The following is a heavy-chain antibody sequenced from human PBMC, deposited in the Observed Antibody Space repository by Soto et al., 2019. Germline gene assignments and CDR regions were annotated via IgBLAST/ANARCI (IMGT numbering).Heavy chain of an antibody. Sequence: EVQLLESGGGLVQPGGSLRLSCAASGFTFEDYAMHWVRQAPGKGLEWVSGVSWNSVNIHYADSVKGRLTISRDNAKNSLYLQMNSLRPEDTSFYYCAKEMLCGGTGFETWGQGTLITVSS. D-gene: IGHD3-16*01. CDR1: GFTFEDYA. CDR2: VSWNSVNI. J-gene: IGHJ5*02. V-gene: IGHV3-9*01. CDR3: AKEMLCGGTGFET.